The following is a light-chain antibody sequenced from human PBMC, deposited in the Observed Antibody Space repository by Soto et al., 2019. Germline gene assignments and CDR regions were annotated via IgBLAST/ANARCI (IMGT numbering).Light chain of an antibody. J-gene: IGKJ4*01. CDR3: QQSSSFPFT. V-gene: IGKV1-12*01. Sequence: DIQMTQSPSSVSASVGDRVTITCRASQGISRWLAWYQQKPGKVPKLLIYAASSLQSGVPSRFSGSGSGTDFTLTISSLQPEDFATYYCQQSSSFPFTFGGGTKVEIK. CDR1: QGISRW. CDR2: AAS.